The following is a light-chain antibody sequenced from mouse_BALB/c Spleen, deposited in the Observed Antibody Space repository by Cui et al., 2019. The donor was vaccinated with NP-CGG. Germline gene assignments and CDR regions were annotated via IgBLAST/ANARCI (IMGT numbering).Light chain of an antibody. CDR3: ALWYSNHWV. Sequence: QPVVSHDCALTTSPGETVTLTCRSSTGAVTTSNYANWVQEKPDHLFTGLIGGTNNRAPGVPARFSGSLIGDKAALTITGAQTEDEAIYFCALWYSNHWVFGGGTKLTVL. CDR2: GTN. J-gene: IGLJ1*01. CDR1: TGAVTTSNY. V-gene: IGLV1*01.